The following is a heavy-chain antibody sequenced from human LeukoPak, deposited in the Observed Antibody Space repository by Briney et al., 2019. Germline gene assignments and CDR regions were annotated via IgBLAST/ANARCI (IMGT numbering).Heavy chain of an antibody. D-gene: IGHD2-15*01. V-gene: IGHV3-23*01. CDR2: IGGGGGST. CDR3: AKGHRYCTSGNCNSAVDY. Sequence: PGGSLRLSCSMSGFTLSHYAMSWVRQAPGKGLEWVSTIGGGGGSTDYTGSVKGRFTISRDNSKNTLYLQMSSLGAEDTAVYYCAKGHRYCTSGNCNSAVDYWGQGTLVTVSS. CDR1: GFTLSHYA. J-gene: IGHJ4*02.